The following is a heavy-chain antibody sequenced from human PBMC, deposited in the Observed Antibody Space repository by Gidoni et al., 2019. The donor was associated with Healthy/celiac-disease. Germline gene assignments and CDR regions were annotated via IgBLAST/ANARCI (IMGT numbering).Heavy chain of an antibody. J-gene: IGHJ4*02. Sequence: QVQLQESGPGLVQPSDTLSLTCTVSGGSISSYYWSWIRQPPGTGLEWIGYIYDSGSTNDNPSLKSRVTISVDTAKNQFSLKLSSVNAADTAVYYCASAAAGNYDFDDWGQGTLVTVSA. V-gene: IGHV4-59*07. CDR2: IYDSGST. CDR3: ASAAAGNYDFDD. CDR1: GGSISSYY. D-gene: IGHD6-13*01.